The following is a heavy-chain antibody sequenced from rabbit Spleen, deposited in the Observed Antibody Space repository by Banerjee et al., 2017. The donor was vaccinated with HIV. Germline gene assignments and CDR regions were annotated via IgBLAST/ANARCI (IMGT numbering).Heavy chain of an antibody. CDR3: ARDLPDIIGWNFGW. J-gene: IGHJ3*01. Sequence: QEQLEESGGGLVKPGGTLTLTCKASGFSFSSSYDMCWVRQAPGKGLEWIACIYTGNGKTYYASWAKGRFTISKASSTTVTLQMTSLTAADTATYFCARDLPDIIGWNFGWWGQGTLVTVS. CDR2: IYTGNGKT. V-gene: IGHV1S45*01. D-gene: IGHD4-1*01. CDR1: GFSFSSSYD.